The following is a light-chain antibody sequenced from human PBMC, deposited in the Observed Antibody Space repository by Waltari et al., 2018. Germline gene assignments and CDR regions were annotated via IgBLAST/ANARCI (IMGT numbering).Light chain of an antibody. V-gene: IGLV2-14*01. CDR3: SSYTITSTYV. CDR2: DVS. J-gene: IGLJ1*01. Sequence: QSALTQPASVSGSPGQSITIPCTGTSSDVGGYNYVPWYQQHPGKAPKLMIYDVSNRPSGVSNRFSGSKSGNTASLTISGLQAEDEADYYCSSYTITSTYVFGTGTKVTVL. CDR1: SSDVGGYNY.